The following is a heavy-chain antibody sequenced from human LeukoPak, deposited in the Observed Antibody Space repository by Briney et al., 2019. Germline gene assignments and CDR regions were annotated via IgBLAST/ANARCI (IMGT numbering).Heavy chain of an antibody. CDR1: GFTVSSNY. Sequence: GGSLRLSCAASGFTVSSNYMTWVRQAPGKGLECVANIKEDGREKYYVDSVKGRFAISRDNAKNSLYLQMSSLRAEDTAVYYCARGGRPDYWGQGTLVTVSS. J-gene: IGHJ4*02. V-gene: IGHV3-7*01. D-gene: IGHD3-10*01. CDR2: IKEDGREK. CDR3: ARGGRPDY.